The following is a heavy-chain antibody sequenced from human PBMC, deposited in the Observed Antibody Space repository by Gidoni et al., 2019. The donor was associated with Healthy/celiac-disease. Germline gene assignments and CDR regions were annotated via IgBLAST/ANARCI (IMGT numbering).Heavy chain of an antibody. Sequence: EVQLLESGGGLVQPGGSLRLSCAASGFTFSSYAMSWVRQAPGKGLEWVSAISGSGGSTYYADSVKGRFTISRDNSKNTLYLQMNSLRAEDTAVYYCAKVMIVVVTRTTYFDYWGQGTLVTVSS. D-gene: IGHD3-22*01. CDR2: ISGSGGST. CDR3: AKVMIVVVTRTTYFDY. V-gene: IGHV3-23*01. J-gene: IGHJ4*02. CDR1: GFTFSSYA.